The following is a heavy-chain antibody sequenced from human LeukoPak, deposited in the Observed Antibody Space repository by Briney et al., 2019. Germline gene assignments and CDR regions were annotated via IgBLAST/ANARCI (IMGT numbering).Heavy chain of an antibody. D-gene: IGHD6-19*01. CDR1: GYTFTSYG. Sequence: SVKVSCKASGYTFTSYGISWVRQAPGQGLEWMGRIIPILGIANYAQKFQGRVTITADKSTSTAYMELSSLRSEDTAVYYCARDLGTGYSSGWDYWGQGTLVTVSS. V-gene: IGHV1-69*04. CDR2: IIPILGIA. CDR3: ARDLGTGYSSGWDY. J-gene: IGHJ4*02.